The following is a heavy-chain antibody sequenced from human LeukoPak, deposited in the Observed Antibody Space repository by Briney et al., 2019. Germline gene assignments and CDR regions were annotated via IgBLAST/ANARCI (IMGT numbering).Heavy chain of an antibody. CDR2: TYYRSKWHS. Sequence: SQTLSLTCAISGDSVSRNSAAWSWIRQSPSRGLEWLGRTYYRSKWHSDYAVSVQSRITINPDTSKNQLSLQLSSVIPEDTAVYYCARDKGSYYGSGSPYGMDVWGQGTTVTVSS. V-gene: IGHV6-1*01. D-gene: IGHD3-10*01. CDR3: ARDKGSYYGSGSPYGMDV. CDR1: GDSVSRNSAA. J-gene: IGHJ6*02.